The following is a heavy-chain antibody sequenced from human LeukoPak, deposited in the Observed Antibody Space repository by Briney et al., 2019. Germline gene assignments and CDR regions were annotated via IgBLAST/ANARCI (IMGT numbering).Heavy chain of an antibody. CDR3: AKGAGYSGYDCRC. D-gene: IGHD5-12*01. Sequence: GGSRRLSRAASGFTFSSYAMSWVRQAPGKGLEWVSAISGSGGGTYYADSVKGRFTISRDNSKSTLYLQMNSLRAEDTAVYYCAKGAGYSGYDCRCWGQGTLVTVSS. J-gene: IGHJ4*02. V-gene: IGHV3-23*01. CDR1: GFTFSSYA. CDR2: ISGSGGGT.